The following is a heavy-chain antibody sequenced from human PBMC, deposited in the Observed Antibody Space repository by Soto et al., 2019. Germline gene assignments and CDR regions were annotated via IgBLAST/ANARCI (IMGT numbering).Heavy chain of an antibody. CDR1: GGSISSGGYS. Sequence: QLQLQESGSGLVRPSQTLSLTCAVSGGSISSGGYSWNWIRQPPGKGLEGIGYIYHSGSTLYNPSPKSRVTISVDKSKNQFSLKLTSVTAADTAVYYCARDQLEGNWFDPWGQGTLVTISS. CDR3: ARDQLEGNWFDP. CDR2: IYHSGST. V-gene: IGHV4-30-2*01. J-gene: IGHJ5*02. D-gene: IGHD1-1*01.